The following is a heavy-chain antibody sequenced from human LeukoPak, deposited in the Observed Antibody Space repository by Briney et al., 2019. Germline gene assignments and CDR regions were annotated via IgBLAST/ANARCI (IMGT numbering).Heavy chain of an antibody. D-gene: IGHD2-15*01. CDR1: GGTFSSYA. CDR2: IIPIFGTA. V-gene: IGHV1-69*05. J-gene: IGHJ4*02. Sequence: SVKVSCKASGGTFSSYAISWVRQAPGQGLEWMGGIIPIFGTANYAQKFQGRVTITTDESTSTAYMELSSLRSEDTAGCYCARLRWTGGSYDRGEDFDYWGQGTLVTVSS. CDR3: ARLRWTGGSYDRGEDFDY.